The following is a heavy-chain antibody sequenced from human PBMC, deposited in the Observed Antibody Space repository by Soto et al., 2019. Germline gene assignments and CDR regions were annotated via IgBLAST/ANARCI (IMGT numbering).Heavy chain of an antibody. V-gene: IGHV3-30*18. CDR2: ISYDGSNK. CDR3: AKGLSVSSSDY. D-gene: IGHD5-18*01. CDR1: GFTFSSYG. Sequence: QVQLVESGGGVVQPGRSLRLSCAASGFTFSSYGMHWVRQAPGKGLEWVAVISYDGSNKYYADSVKGRFTISRDNSKNTRYLQMNSLRAEDTAVYYCAKGLSVSSSDYWGQGTLVTVSS. J-gene: IGHJ4*02.